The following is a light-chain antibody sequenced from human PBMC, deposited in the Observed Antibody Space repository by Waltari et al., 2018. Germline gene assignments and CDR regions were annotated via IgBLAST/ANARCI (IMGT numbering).Light chain of an antibody. CDR3: CSYAGNYIWV. CDR1: SSDIGRYDL. J-gene: IGLJ3*02. V-gene: IGLV2-23*01. CDR2: DAN. Sequence: QSALTQPAAVSGSPGQSVTISCTGSSSDIGRYDLVSWYQQHPGNAPKLVIADANKRPSGVSDRFSGSKCGDTASLTISGLHFEDEADYYCCSYAGNYIWVFGGGTRLTVL.